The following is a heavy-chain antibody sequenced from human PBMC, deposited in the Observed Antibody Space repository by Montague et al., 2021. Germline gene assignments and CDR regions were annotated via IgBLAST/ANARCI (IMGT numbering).Heavy chain of an antibody. CDR2: IQTDGTST. Sequence: PLRLSYAVSVFSFSNYWMHWVRQAPGKGLVWVSRIQTDGTSTDYADSVKGRFTISRDNAKSTLYLQMNSLRAEDTAVYYCARVGLGGGPNFDYWGQGTLVTVSS. CDR1: VFSFSNYW. J-gene: IGHJ4*02. D-gene: IGHD1-26*01. V-gene: IGHV3-74*01. CDR3: ARVGLGGGPNFDY.